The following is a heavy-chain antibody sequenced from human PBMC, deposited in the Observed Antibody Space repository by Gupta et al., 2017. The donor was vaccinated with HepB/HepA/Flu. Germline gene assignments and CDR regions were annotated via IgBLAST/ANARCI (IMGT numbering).Heavy chain of an antibody. Sequence: QGQLVQSGAEVKKPGASVRVSCKASGYTFTGAYLHWVRQAPGQGLEWMGWIDPNSGGTNLAQKFKGRVTLTRDTSITTAYMELTRLRSDDTAVYYCAKPDGYNAYWGQGTLVTVSS. V-gene: IGHV1-2*02. D-gene: IGHD5-12*01. CDR3: AKPDGYNAY. J-gene: IGHJ4*02. CDR2: IDPNSGGT. CDR1: GYTFTGAY.